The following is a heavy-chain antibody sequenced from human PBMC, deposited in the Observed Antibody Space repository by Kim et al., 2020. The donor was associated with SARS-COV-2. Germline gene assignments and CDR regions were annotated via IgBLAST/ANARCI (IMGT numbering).Heavy chain of an antibody. Sequence: GGSLRLSCAASGFTFSTYAMHWVRQAPGKGLEWVAVFSSNGINAYYADSMTGRFTISRDNSKNSLYLQMNSLRPDDTAVYYCSRDGGKYYTEFDYWGQGT. V-gene: IGHV3-30*04. D-gene: IGHD1-26*01. CDR2: FSSNGINA. CDR3: SRDGGKYYTEFDY. J-gene: IGHJ4*02. CDR1: GFTFSTYA.